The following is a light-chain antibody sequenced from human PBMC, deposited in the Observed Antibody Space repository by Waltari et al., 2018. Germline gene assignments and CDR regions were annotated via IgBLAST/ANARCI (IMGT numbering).Light chain of an antibody. CDR1: QDINKE. V-gene: IGKV1-NL1*01. CDR2: AAS. J-gene: IGKJ1*01. CDR3: QQDYTTPWT. Sequence: DIQMTQSPSSLSASVGDRVTVTCRASQDINKELSWYQQKPGKAPTLLLYAASRLQTGVSSRFSCSVSGTDFPLTISSLHPEDVSTYSCQQDYTTPWTFGQGTKVEIK.